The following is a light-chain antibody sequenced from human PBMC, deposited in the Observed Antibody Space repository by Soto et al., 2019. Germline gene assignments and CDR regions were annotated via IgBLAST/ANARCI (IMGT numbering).Light chain of an antibody. V-gene: IGKV1-39*01. CDR3: QQYKTYWT. CDR1: ENIGKY. CDR2: GAS. Sequence: DIQMTQSPSSLSASVGDRVTITCRASENIGKYLNWYQQKQGKAPKIVIYGASSLQSGVPSRFSGSGSGTDFTLTISSLQPDDFATYYCQQYKTYWTFGPGTKVEIK. J-gene: IGKJ1*01.